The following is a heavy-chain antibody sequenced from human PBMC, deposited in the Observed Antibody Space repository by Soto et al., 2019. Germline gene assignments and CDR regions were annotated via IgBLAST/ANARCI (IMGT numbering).Heavy chain of an antibody. V-gene: IGHV2-5*02. CDR3: AQATQPGSFAFDI. Sequence: QITLKESGPTLVKSTQTLTLTCTFSGGVGVGWIRQPPGKALEWLALIYWDDDKRYSPSLKSRFTITKDTSKNQVVLTMTNMDPVDTATYYCAQATQPGSFAFDIWGQGAMVTVSS. CDR1: GGVG. D-gene: IGHD1-1*01. J-gene: IGHJ3*02. CDR2: IYWDDDK.